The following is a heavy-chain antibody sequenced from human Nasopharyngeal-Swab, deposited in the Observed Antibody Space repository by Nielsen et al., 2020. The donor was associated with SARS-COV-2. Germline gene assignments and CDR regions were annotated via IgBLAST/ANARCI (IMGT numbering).Heavy chain of an antibody. D-gene: IGHD5-12*01. J-gene: IGHJ5*02. CDR2: INHSGST. V-gene: IGHV4-34*08. Sequence: ESLKISCAASGFTFSSYSMNWVRQAPGKGLEWIGEINHSGSTNYNPSLKSRVTISVDTSKNQFSLKLSSVTAADTAVYYCAGSGYDYLSWFDPWGQGTLVTVSS. CDR3: AGSGYDYLSWFDP. CDR1: GFTFSSYS.